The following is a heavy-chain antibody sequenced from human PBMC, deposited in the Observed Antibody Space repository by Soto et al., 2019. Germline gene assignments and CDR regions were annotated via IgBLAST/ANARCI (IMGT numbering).Heavy chain of an antibody. CDR3: ARRGYRYDSPATKYWFDP. CDR1: GGTFSSYA. CDR2: IIPIFGTA. V-gene: IGHV1-69*12. J-gene: IGHJ5*02. Sequence: QVQLVQSGAEVKKPGSSVKVSCKASGGTFSSYAISWVRQAPGQGLEWMGGIIPIFGTANYAQKFQGRVTITADESTSKAYMELSSMRSEETAVYYCARRGYRYDSPATKYWFDPWGQGTLVTVSS. D-gene: IGHD5-18*01.